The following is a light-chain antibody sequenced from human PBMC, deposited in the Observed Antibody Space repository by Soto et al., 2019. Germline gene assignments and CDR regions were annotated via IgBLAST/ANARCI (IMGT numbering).Light chain of an antibody. CDR2: TAS. V-gene: IGKV1-27*01. J-gene: IGKJ1*01. Sequence: DIQMTQSPSSLSASLGDRVTITCRASQGITNLLAWYQQKPGNVPNLLIHTASTLQSGVPSRFSGSGFGTDFTLTISSLQPDDVATYYCQQYDSAPWTFGQGTKVDI. CDR1: QGITNL. CDR3: QQYDSAPWT.